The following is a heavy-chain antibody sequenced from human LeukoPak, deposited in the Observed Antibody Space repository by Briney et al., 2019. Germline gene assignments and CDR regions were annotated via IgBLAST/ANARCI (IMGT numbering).Heavy chain of an antibody. CDR3: ARDPWGGIYSSSSWPDY. D-gene: IGHD6-6*01. Sequence: PGRSLRLSCAASGFTFSSYAMHWVRQAPGKGLEWVAVISYDGSNKYYADSVKGRFTISRDNSKNTLYLQMNSLRAEDTAVCYCARDPWGGIYSSSSWPDYWGQGTLVTVSS. CDR2: ISYDGSNK. V-gene: IGHV3-30-3*01. CDR1: GFTFSSYA. J-gene: IGHJ4*02.